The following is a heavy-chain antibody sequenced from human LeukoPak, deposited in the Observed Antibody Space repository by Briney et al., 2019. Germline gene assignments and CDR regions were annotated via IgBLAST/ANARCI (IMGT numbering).Heavy chain of an antibody. J-gene: IGHJ6*03. Sequence: PGGSLRLSCAASGFTFSSYWMQWVRQAPGKGLVWVSRINRDGSSTSYADSVKGRFTISRDNAKNTLYLQMSSLRAEDTAVYYCAREGRTVTTDMDVWGKGTTVTVSS. CDR3: AREGRTVTTDMDV. D-gene: IGHD4-11*01. V-gene: IGHV3-74*01. CDR1: GFTFSSYW. CDR2: INRDGSST.